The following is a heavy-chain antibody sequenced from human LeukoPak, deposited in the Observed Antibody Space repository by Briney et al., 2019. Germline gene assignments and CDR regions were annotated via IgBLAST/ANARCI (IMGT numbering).Heavy chain of an antibody. Sequence: SETLSLTCTVSGGSISSSSYYWGWIRQPPGKGLEWIGSIYYSGSTNYNPSLKSRVTISVDTSKNQFSLKLSSVTAADTAVYYCARRYGNLYYGSVRRGWFDPWGQGTLVTVSS. J-gene: IGHJ5*02. CDR1: GGSISSSSYY. D-gene: IGHD3-10*01. CDR3: ARRYGNLYYGSVRRGWFDP. V-gene: IGHV4-39*01. CDR2: IYYSGST.